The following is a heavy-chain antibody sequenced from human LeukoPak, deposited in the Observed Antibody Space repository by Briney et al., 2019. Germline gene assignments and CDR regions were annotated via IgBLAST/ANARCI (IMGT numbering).Heavy chain of an antibody. CDR3: AKKGTTVTIFGVVLIGSYFDY. J-gene: IGHJ4*02. CDR2: ISGSGGST. CDR1: GFTFSRYA. V-gene: IGHV3-23*01. D-gene: IGHD3-3*01. Sequence: GGSLRLSCAASGFTFSRYAMSWVRQAPGKGLEWVSAISGSGGSTYYADSVKGRFTISRDNSKNTLYLQMNSLRAEDTAVYYCAKKGTTVTIFGVVLIGSYFDYWGQGTLVTVSS.